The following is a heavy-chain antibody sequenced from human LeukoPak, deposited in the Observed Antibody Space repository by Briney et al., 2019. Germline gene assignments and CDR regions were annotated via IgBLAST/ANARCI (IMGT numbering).Heavy chain of an antibody. CDR1: GYTFTGYY. CDR2: INTNTGNP. CDR3: ASGPSYCGSNEYLDS. D-gene: IGHD1-26*01. J-gene: IGHJ4*02. Sequence: ASVKVSCKASGYTFTGYYMHWVRQAPGQGLEWMGWINTNTGNPTYAQDYTGRFVFSLDTSVSTTYLQISSLKAEDTAVYYCASGPSYCGSNEYLDSWGQGTLVTVSS. V-gene: IGHV7-4-1*02.